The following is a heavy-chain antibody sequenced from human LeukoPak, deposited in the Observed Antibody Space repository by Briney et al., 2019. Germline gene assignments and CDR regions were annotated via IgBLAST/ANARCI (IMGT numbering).Heavy chain of an antibody. V-gene: IGHV4-34*01. D-gene: IGHD4-11*01. J-gene: IGHJ4*02. Sequence: SETLSLTCAVYGGSFSGYYWSWIRQPPGKGLEWIGEINHSGSTNYNPSLKSRVTISVDTSKNQFSLKLSSVTAADTAVYYWARVPKNSNYVDYGGQGTLVTVSS. CDR1: GGSFSGYY. CDR2: INHSGST. CDR3: ARVPKNSNYVDY.